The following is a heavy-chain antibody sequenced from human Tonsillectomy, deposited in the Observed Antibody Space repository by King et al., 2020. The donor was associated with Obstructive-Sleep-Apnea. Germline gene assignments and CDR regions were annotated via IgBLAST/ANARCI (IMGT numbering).Heavy chain of an antibody. Sequence: HVQLVESGGGVVQPGGSLRLSCAASGFTFSSYGMHWVRQAPGKGLEWVAFVRDDGTNDYYADSVKGRFTISRDNSKNTLYLQMSSLRAEDTAVYYCAKDLVTLPHPYYYYYALDVWGQGTTVTVSS. V-gene: IGHV3-30*02. CDR1: GFTFSSYG. D-gene: IGHD4-23*01. J-gene: IGHJ6*02. CDR2: VRDDGTND. CDR3: AKDLVTLPHPYYYYYALDV.